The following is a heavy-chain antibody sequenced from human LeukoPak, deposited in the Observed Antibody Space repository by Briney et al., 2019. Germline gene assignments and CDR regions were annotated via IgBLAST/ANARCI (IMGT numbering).Heavy chain of an antibody. Sequence: SVKVSCKASGGTFSSYAISWVRQAPGQGLEWMGGIIPIFGTANYAQKFQGRVTITADESTSTAYMELSSLRSEDTAVYYCATSRARGSRCTEFDYWGQGTLVTV. J-gene: IGHJ4*02. D-gene: IGHD3-10*01. CDR2: IIPIFGTA. CDR3: ATSRARGSRCTEFDY. CDR1: GGTFSSYA. V-gene: IGHV1-69*13.